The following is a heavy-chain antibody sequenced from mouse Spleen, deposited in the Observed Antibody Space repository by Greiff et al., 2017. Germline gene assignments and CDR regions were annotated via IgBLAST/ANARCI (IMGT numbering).Heavy chain of an antibody. J-gene: IGHJ4*01. CDR3: ARTIHYYGYAMDY. CDR1: GFTFSDYG. D-gene: IGHD1-2*01. V-gene: IGHV5-17*01. CDR2: ISSGSSTI. Sequence: DVKLQESGGGLVKPGGSLKLSCAASGFTFSDYGMHWVRQAPEKGLEWVAYISSGSSTIYYADTVKGRFTISRDNAKNTLFLQMTSLRSEDTAMYYCARTIHYYGYAMDYWGQGTSVTVSS.